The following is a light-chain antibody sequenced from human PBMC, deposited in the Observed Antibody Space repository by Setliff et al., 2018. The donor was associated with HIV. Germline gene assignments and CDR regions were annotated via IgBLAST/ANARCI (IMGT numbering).Light chain of an antibody. J-gene: IGLJ2*01. Sequence: QSALAQPASVSGSPGQSITISCTGTSSDVGGYNYVPWYQQHPGNAPKLMIYEVNNRPSGVSNRFSGSKSGNTASLTISGLQAEDEADYYCSSYTATSTVVFGGGT. CDR3: SSYTATSTVV. CDR2: EVN. V-gene: IGLV2-14*01. CDR1: SSDVGGYNY.